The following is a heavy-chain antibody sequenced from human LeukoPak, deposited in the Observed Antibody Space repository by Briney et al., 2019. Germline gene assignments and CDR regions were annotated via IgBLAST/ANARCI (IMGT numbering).Heavy chain of an antibody. CDR2: ISNSGTT. Sequence: SETLSLTCTVSGGSINDYYWTWIRQAPGQGLEWLGYISNSGTTDYNPSLKSRVTMSVDTSKNDFSLKVTSVTAADTAMYYCARVVRGAVTSNCFDPWGQGTLVTVSS. V-gene: IGHV4-59*01. J-gene: IGHJ5*02. D-gene: IGHD4-17*01. CDR1: GGSINDYY. CDR3: ARVVRGAVTSNCFDP.